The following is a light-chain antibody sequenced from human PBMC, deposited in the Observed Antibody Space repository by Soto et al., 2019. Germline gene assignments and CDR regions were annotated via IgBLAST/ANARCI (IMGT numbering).Light chain of an antibody. CDR1: SSNIGAGHD. V-gene: IGLV1-40*01. J-gene: IGLJ1*01. CDR2: GNG. CDR3: QSYDSSLSGSEV. Sequence: QSVLTQPPSVSGAPGQRVTISCTGSSSNIGAGHDVHWYQQLPGTAPKLLIYGNGNRPSGVPDRFSGSKSGTSASLAITGLQAEDEADYYCQSYDSSLSGSEVFGTGTKVTV.